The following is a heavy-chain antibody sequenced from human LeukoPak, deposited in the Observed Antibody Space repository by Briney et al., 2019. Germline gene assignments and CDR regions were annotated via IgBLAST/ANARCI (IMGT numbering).Heavy chain of an antibody. CDR2: IKQDGSEK. J-gene: IGHJ4*02. V-gene: IGHV3-7*04. CDR1: GFTFSTYE. CDR3: ARGSGYYRY. Sequence: PGGSLRLSCAASGFTFSTYEMNWVRQAPGKGLEWVANIKQDGSEKYYVDSVKGRFTISRDNAKNSLYLQMNSLRAEDTAVYYCARGSGYYRYWGQGTLVTVSS. D-gene: IGHD3-22*01.